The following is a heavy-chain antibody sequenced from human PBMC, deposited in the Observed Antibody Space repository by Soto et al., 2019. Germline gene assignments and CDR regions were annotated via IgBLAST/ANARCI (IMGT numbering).Heavy chain of an antibody. CDR1: GGTFSSYA. Sequence: QVQLVQSGAEVKKPGSSVKVSCKASGGTFSSYAISWVRQAPGQGLEWMGGIIPIFGTANYAQKFQGRVTITADESTSTAYMELSSLRSEDTAVYYCARARYYDSSGYYYYYGMDVWGQGITVTVSS. CDR2: IIPIFGTA. D-gene: IGHD3-22*01. CDR3: ARARYYDSSGYYYYYGMDV. J-gene: IGHJ6*02. V-gene: IGHV1-69*01.